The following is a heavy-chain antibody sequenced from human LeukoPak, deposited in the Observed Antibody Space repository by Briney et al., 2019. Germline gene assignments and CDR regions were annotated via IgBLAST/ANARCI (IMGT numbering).Heavy chain of an antibody. CDR3: AKDRGSSTSPHYYGMDV. Sequence: GGSLRLSCAASGFTFDDYAMHWVRQAPGKGLEWVSGISWNSGSIGYADSVKGRFTISRDNAKNSLYLQMNSLRAEDTALYYCAKDRGSSTSPHYYGMDVWGQGTTVTVSS. CDR2: ISWNSGSI. V-gene: IGHV3-9*01. CDR1: GFTFDDYA. D-gene: IGHD2-2*01. J-gene: IGHJ6*02.